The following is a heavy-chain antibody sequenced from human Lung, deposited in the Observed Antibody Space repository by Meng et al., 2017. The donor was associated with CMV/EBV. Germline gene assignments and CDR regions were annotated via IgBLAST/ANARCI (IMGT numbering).Heavy chain of an antibody. Sequence: QVQLQESGPGLVKPSGTLSLTGGVSGVSISSSNWWTWVRQPPGKGLEWIGESDHSGNTYYNPSVKSRVTISVDKSKNVFSLNLSAVTAADTTVYYCATVRGGCARTSCYVENWGQGTLVTVSS. V-gene: IGHV4-4*02. D-gene: IGHD2-2*01. CDR1: GVSISSSNW. CDR3: ATVRGGCARTSCYVEN. J-gene: IGHJ4*02. CDR2: SDHSGNT.